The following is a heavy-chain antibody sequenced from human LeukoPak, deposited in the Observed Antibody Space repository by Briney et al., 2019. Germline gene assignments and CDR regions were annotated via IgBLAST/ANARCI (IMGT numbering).Heavy chain of an antibody. D-gene: IGHD4-17*01. CDR1: GFTFSNYW. CDR3: AKGRDGDYPGWDYYYYMDV. V-gene: IGHV3-7*01. J-gene: IGHJ6*03. CDR2: IKQDGSEK. Sequence: GGSLRLSCAASGFTFSNYWMSWVRQAPGKGLEWVANIKQDGSEKYYVDSVKGRFTISRDNSKNTLYLQMNSLRAEDTAVYYCAKGRDGDYPGWDYYYYMDVWGKGTTVTVSS.